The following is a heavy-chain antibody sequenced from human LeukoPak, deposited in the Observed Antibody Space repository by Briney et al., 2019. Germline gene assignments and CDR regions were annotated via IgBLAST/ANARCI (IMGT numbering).Heavy chain of an antibody. CDR3: ARQPAATAAFDI. V-gene: IGHV4-59*08. J-gene: IGHJ3*02. Sequence: SETLSLTCTVSGGSISSYYWSWIRQPPGKGLEWIAYVHNNGETKHNPSLKSRDTISVDTPNNQISLTLSSVTAADTAMYYCARQPAATAAFDIWGLGTMVTVPS. D-gene: IGHD5-18*01. CDR1: GGSISSYY. CDR2: VHNNGET.